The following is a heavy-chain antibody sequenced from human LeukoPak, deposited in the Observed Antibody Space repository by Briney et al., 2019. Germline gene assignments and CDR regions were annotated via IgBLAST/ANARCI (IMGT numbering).Heavy chain of an antibody. CDR1: GFTFSSYG. Sequence: PGGSLRLSCAASGFTFSSYGMHWVRQAPGKGLEWVAVISYDGSNKYYADSVKGRFTISRDNSKNTLYLQMNSLRAEDTAVYYCAKDREYRLRYFDWASFDYWGQGTLVTVSS. V-gene: IGHV3-30*18. J-gene: IGHJ4*02. CDR3: AKDREYRLRYFDWASFDY. CDR2: ISYDGSNK. D-gene: IGHD3-9*01.